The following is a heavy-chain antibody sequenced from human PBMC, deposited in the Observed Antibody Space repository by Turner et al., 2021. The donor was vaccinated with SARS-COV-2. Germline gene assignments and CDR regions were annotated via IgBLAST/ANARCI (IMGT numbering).Heavy chain of an antibody. CDR2: ISYDGSNK. CDR1: GFTFSSYA. Sequence: QVQLVESWGGVVQPGRSLRLSCAASGFTFSSYAMHWVRQAPGKGLEWVAVISYDGSNKYYADSVKGRFTISRDNSKNTLYLQMNSLRAEDTAVYYCARDLSTYDYFDYWGQGTLVTVSS. D-gene: IGHD2-21*01. CDR3: ARDLSTYDYFDY. J-gene: IGHJ4*02. V-gene: IGHV3-30-3*01.